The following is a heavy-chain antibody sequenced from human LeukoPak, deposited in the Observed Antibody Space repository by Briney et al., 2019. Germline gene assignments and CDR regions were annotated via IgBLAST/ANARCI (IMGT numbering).Heavy chain of an antibody. CDR1: GGSIRNYY. Sequence: SETLSLTCTVSGGSIRNYYWSWIRQPPGKGLEWIGYIYYSGSTNYNPSLKSRVTISVDTSKNQFSLKLRSVTAADTAVYYCARVSPRELQRFAYWGQGTLVTVSS. J-gene: IGHJ4*02. CDR2: IYYSGST. V-gene: IGHV4-59*08. CDR3: ARVSPRELQRFAY. D-gene: IGHD1-26*01.